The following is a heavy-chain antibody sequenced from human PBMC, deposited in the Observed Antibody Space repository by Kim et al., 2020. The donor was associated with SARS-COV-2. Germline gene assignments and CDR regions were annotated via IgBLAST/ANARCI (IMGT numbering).Heavy chain of an antibody. V-gene: IGHV4-59*01. J-gene: IGHJ4*02. CDR3: ARESLRAGFDY. Sequence: NSNPSPTRRVPISLDTSKNQFSLKLGSATAADTAVYYCARESLRAGFDYWGQGTLVTVSS.